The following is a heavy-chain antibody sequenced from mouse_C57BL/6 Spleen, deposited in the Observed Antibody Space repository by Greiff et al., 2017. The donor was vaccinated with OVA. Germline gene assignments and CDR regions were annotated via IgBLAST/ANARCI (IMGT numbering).Heavy chain of an antibody. CDR1: GFTFSSYG. J-gene: IGHJ4*01. CDR3: ARIFEDYAMDY. V-gene: IGHV5-6*01. Sequence: EVHLVESGGDLVKPGGSLKLSCAASGFTFSSYGMSWVRQTPDKRLEWVATISSGGSYTYYPDSVKGRFTISRDNAKNTLYLQMSSLKSEDTAMYYCARIFEDYAMDYWGQGTSVTVSS. CDR2: ISSGGSYT.